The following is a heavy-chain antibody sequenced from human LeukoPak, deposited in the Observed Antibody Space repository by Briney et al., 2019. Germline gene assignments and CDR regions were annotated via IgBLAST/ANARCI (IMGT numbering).Heavy chain of an antibody. CDR3: ARDPLNCRWGSYHFDY. CDR2: IYYSGST. CDR1: GGSISSGDYY. Sequence: PSETLSLTCTVSGGSISSGDYYWSWIRQPPGKGLEWIGYIYYSGSTYYNPSLKSRVTISVDTSKNQFSLKLSSVTAADTAVYYCARDPLNCRWGSYHFDYWGQGTLVTVSS. D-gene: IGHD7-27*01. J-gene: IGHJ4*02. V-gene: IGHV4-30-4*01.